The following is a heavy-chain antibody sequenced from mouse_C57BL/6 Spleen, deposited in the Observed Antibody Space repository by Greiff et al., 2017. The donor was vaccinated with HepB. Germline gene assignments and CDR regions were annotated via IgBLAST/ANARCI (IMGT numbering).Heavy chain of an antibody. CDR2: IDPSDSYT. CDR3: ATEGMGLPSFDY. CDR1: GYTFTSYW. J-gene: IGHJ2*01. Sequence: QVQLQQPGAELVRPGPSVKLSCKASGYTFTSYWMHWVKQRPGQGLEWIGVIDPSDSYTNYNQKFKGKATLTVDTSSSTAYMQLSSLTSEDSAVYYCATEGMGLPSFDYWGQGTTLTVSS. D-gene: IGHD2-4*01. V-gene: IGHV1-59*01.